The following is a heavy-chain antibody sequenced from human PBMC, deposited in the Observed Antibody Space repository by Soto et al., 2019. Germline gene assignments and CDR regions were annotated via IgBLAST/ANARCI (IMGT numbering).Heavy chain of an antibody. V-gene: IGHV1-69*13. D-gene: IGHD2-15*01. J-gene: IGHJ4*02. CDR1: GGTCSIYA. Sequence: SVKVSCKASGGTCSIYAISGVVRAPGQGLEGMGGIIPIFGTANYAQKFQGRVTITADESTSTAYMELSSLRSEDTAVYYCARENRGGSCYDYWGQGTLVTVSS. CDR3: ARENRGGSCYDY. CDR2: IIPIFGTA.